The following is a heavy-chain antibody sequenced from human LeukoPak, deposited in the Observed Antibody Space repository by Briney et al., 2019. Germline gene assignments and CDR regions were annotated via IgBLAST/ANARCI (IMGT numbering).Heavy chain of an antibody. V-gene: IGHV4-34*01. D-gene: IGHD3-16*02. CDR1: GGSFSGDY. J-gene: IGHJ3*02. CDR2: INHSGST. Sequence: PSETLSLTCAVYGGSFSGDYWSWIRQPPGKGLEWIGEINHSGSTNYNPSLKSRVAISVDTSKNQFSLKLSSVTAADTAVYYCARRRRVITFGGVIAHDAFDIWGQGTMVTVSS. CDR3: ARRRRVITFGGVIAHDAFDI.